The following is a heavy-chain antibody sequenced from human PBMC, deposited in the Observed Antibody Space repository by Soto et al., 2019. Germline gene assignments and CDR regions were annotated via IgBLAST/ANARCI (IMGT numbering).Heavy chain of an antibody. V-gene: IGHV3-21*01. J-gene: IGHJ4*02. Sequence: GGSLRLSCAASGFTFSSYSMNWVRQAPGKGLEWVSSISSSSGYIYYADAVKGRFTISRENTKNSLYLQKNSLRAEDTVEYYCARVGLLGISYYWGQGTLVTVSS. CDR3: ARVGLLGISYY. CDR1: GFTFSSYS. CDR2: ISSSSGYI. D-gene: IGHD6-13*01.